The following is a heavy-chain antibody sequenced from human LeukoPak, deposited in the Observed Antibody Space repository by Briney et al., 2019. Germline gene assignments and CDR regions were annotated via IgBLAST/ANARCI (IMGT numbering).Heavy chain of an antibody. J-gene: IGHJ4*02. Sequence: PSETLSLTCAVYGGSFSGYYWSWIRQPPGKGLEWIGEINHSGSTNYNPSLKSRVTISVDTSKDQFSLKLSSVTAADTAVYYCARVGFDHFDYWGQGTLVTVSS. V-gene: IGHV4-34*01. CDR1: GGSFSGYY. D-gene: IGHD3-9*01. CDR3: ARVGFDHFDY. CDR2: INHSGST.